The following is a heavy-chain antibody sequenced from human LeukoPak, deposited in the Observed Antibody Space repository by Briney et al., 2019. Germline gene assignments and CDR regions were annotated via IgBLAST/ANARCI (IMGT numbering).Heavy chain of an antibody. J-gene: IGHJ4*02. CDR1: GFTLSSYE. CDR2: ISRTGNSI. D-gene: IGHD6-13*01. Sequence: GGSLSLSCAASGFTLSSYEMNWVRLAPGKGLEWISYISRTGNSIYYADSVKGRFTISRDSAKNSLYLQMNSLRAEDTAVYYCARGPYSSNWYVDYWGQGILVTVAS. CDR3: ARGPYSSNWYVDY. V-gene: IGHV3-48*03.